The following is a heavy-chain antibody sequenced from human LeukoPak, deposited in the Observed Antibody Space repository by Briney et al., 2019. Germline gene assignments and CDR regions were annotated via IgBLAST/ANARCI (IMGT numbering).Heavy chain of an antibody. V-gene: IGHV3-30*03. CDR2: ISYDGSNK. D-gene: IGHD1-26*01. CDR1: GFTFSSYG. Sequence: QTGGSLRLSCAASGFTFSSYGMHWVRQAPGKGLEWVAVISYDGSNKYYADSVKGRFTISRDNSKNTLYLQMNSLRAEDTAVYYCARDRSGSLNDYWGQGTLVTVSS. CDR3: ARDRSGSLNDY. J-gene: IGHJ4*02.